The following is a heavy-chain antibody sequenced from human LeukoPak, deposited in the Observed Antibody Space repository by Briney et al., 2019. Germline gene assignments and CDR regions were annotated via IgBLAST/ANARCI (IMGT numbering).Heavy chain of an antibody. J-gene: IGHJ4*02. CDR2: IHYSGST. CDR3: ARRASGSYPDYFDS. D-gene: IGHD1-26*01. V-gene: IGHV4-59*08. CDR1: GGSSVSYY. Sequence: PSETLSLTCTFSGGSSVSYYWNWIRQSPGKGLEWIGYIHYSGSTKYNPSPKSRATISVDTSKNLVSLKLSSVTAGDTAVYYCARRASGSYPDYFDSWGQGTLVTVSS.